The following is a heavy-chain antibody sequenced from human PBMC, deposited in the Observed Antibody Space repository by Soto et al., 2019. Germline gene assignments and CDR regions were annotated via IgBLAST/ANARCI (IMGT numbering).Heavy chain of an antibody. Sequence: EVQLLDSGGALVQPGGSLRLSWAASGFTFLSYAMTWVRQAPGKGLEWVSALSGSGGTTYYADSVKGRFTISRDNSKNTVYLKMDSLGAEDTALYYCAGFHKIYYWGQGTLVTVAS. J-gene: IGHJ4*02. CDR2: LSGSGGTT. CDR3: AGFHKIYY. CDR1: GFTFLSYA. V-gene: IGHV3-23*01.